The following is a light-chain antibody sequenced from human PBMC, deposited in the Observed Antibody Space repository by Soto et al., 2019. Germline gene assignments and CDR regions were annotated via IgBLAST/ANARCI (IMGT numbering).Light chain of an antibody. J-gene: IGKJ1*01. CDR3: QYYSWP. CDR2: GAS. CDR1: QSISSNY. Sequence: EIVLTQSPGTLSLSPGERATLSCRASQSISSNYFAWYQQKPGQAPRLLIYGASNRATGIPDRFSGSGSGTDFTLTISRFLSEDFAVYYCQYYSWPFGQGTKLDI. V-gene: IGKV3-20*01.